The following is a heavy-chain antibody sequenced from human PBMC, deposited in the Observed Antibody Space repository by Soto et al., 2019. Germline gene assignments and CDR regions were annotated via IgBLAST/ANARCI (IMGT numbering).Heavy chain of an antibody. Sequence: EVQLLESGGGLVQPGGSLRLSCAASGFTFSSYAMSWVRQAPGKGLEWVSSISHRGGTTYYAESVRGRFTISRDNSKNTRHLQMNSLRSEDTAVFYCAKGNGDYVRDFDSWGQGTLVTVSS. V-gene: IGHV3-23*01. CDR3: AKGNGDYVRDFDS. CDR1: GFTFSSYA. D-gene: IGHD4-17*01. J-gene: IGHJ4*02. CDR2: ISHRGGTT.